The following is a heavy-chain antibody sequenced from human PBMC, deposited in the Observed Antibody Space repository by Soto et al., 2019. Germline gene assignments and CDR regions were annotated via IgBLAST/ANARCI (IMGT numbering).Heavy chain of an antibody. D-gene: IGHD1-26*01. Sequence: SETLSLTCTVSGGSISSSSYYWGWIRQPPGKGLEWIGSIYYSGSTYYNPSLKSRVTISVDTSKNQFSMKLSYVTAADTAVYYCARHAGWEEDHGAFDIWGQGTMVTVSS. CDR2: IYYSGST. CDR3: ARHAGWEEDHGAFDI. V-gene: IGHV4-39*01. J-gene: IGHJ3*02. CDR1: GGSISSSSYY.